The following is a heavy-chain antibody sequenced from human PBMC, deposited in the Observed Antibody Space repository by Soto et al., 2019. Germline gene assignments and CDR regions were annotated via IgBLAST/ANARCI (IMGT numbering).Heavy chain of an antibody. CDR1: GFTVSSKY. CDR3: ASHPGSSGMDV. V-gene: IGHV3-53*01. CDR2: IYSGGST. D-gene: IGHD3-10*01. Sequence: PGGSLRLSCAASGFTVSSKYMSLVRQAPGKGLEWVSVIYSGGSTYYADSVKGRFTISRDNSKNTLYLQMNSLRAEDTAVYYCASHPGSSGMDVWGQGTTVTVSS. J-gene: IGHJ6*02.